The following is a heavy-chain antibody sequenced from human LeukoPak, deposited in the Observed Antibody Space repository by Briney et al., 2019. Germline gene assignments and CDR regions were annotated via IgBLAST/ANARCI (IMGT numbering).Heavy chain of an antibody. D-gene: IGHD2-2*01. Sequence: GGSLRLSCAASGFTFSIYAMSWVRQAPGKGLEWVSAISGSGGTAYYADSVKGRFTISRDNSKNTLYLQMNSLRAEDTAVYYCAKEEYCSSTSCFPHWGQGTLVTVSS. J-gene: IGHJ4*02. CDR1: GFTFSIYA. CDR2: ISGSGGTA. CDR3: AKEEYCSSTSCFPH. V-gene: IGHV3-23*01.